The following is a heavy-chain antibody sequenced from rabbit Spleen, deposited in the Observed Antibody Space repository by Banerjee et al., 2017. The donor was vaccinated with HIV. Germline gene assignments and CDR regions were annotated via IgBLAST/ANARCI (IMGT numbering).Heavy chain of an antibody. CDR1: GVSFSDKDV. CDR2: INTITGKT. CDR3: VREVAAKFTL. V-gene: IGHV1S45*01. D-gene: IGHD4-1*01. J-gene: IGHJ4*01. Sequence: EQLEESGGGLVKPEGSLTLTCKASGVSFSDKDVMCWVRQAPGKGLEWIACINTITGKTVYASWAKGRFIMSRTSSTTVTLQMTSLTAADTATYFCVREVAAKFTLWGPGTLVTVS.